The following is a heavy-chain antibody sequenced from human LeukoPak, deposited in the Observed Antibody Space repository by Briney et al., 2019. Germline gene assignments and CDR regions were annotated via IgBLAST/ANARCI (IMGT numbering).Heavy chain of an antibody. J-gene: IGHJ4*02. D-gene: IGHD1-1*01. CDR3: AGVKQLERNFDY. CDR2: INHSGST. V-gene: IGHV4-34*01. CDR1: GGSFSGYY. Sequence: SETLSLTCAVYGGSFSGYYWSWIRQPPGKGLEWIGEINHSGSTNYNPSLKSRVTISVDTSKNQFSLKLSSVTAADTAVYYCAGVKQLERNFDYWGQGTLVTVSS.